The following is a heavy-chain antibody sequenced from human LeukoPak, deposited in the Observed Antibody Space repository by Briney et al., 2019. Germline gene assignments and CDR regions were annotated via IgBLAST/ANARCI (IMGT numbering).Heavy chain of an antibody. J-gene: IGHJ4*02. D-gene: IGHD1-7*01. Sequence: SETLSLTCTVSGGSISNYYRSWIRQPAGKGLECIGRIYSSGSTNYNPSLKSRVTMSVDTSKNQVSLKLSSVTAADTAVYYCARFSVTGTTGYYFDYWGQGTLVTVSS. CDR2: IYSSGST. CDR1: GGSISNYY. V-gene: IGHV4-4*07. CDR3: ARFSVTGTTGYYFDY.